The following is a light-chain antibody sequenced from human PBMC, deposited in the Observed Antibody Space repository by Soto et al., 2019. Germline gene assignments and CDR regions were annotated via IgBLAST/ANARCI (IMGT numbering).Light chain of an antibody. CDR3: AAWDDILNGRWI. CDR2: SNN. J-gene: IGLJ2*01. V-gene: IGLV1-44*01. CDR1: SSNIGSNT. Sequence: QSVLTQPPSASGTPGQRVTISCSGSSSNIGSNTVNWYQQLPGTAPKLLIYSNNQRPSGVPDRFSGSKSGTSASLAISGLQSEDEADYYCAAWDDILNGRWIFGGGTKLTVL.